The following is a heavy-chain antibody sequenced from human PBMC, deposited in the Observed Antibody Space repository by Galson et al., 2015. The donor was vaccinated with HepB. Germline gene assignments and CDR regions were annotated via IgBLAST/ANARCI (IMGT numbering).Heavy chain of an antibody. CDR1: GFMFSDYY. J-gene: IGHJ3*02. V-gene: IGHV3-11*06. CDR2: ISGSTTYT. Sequence: SLRLSCAASGFMFSDYYMTWIRQAPGKGLEWVSFISGSTTYTNYADSVKGRFTISRDNAKRSLYLQMNSLRVEDTAVYYCAREGTYDRNGAFDIWGQGTLVTVSS. CDR3: AREGTYDRNGAFDI. D-gene: IGHD3-3*01.